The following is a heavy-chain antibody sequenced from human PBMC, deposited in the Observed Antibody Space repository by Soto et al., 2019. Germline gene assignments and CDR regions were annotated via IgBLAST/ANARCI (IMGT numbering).Heavy chain of an antibody. Sequence: PGGFLRLSCSASGFNFKIYGMTWVRQAPGKGLEWISDISTLGTTIHYADSVRDRFTISRDNPTNTVYLHLTSLRDEDTAVYYCARVAIMGVVNSYLFFFDLWGQGNLVTVSS. CDR2: ISTLGTTI. CDR3: ARVAIMGVVNSYLFFFDL. V-gene: IGHV3-48*03. J-gene: IGHJ4*02. CDR1: GFNFKIYG. D-gene: IGHD3-10*01.